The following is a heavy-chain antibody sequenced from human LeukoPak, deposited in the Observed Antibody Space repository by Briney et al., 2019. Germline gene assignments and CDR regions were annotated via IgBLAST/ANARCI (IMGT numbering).Heavy chain of an antibody. V-gene: IGHV1-2*02. Sequence: SVKVSCKASGYTFTGYYMHWVRQAPGQGLEWMGWINPNSGCTNYAQKFQGMFTMTRDTSISTAYMELSRLRSDDTAVYYCAKGRDGYTPDDAFDIWGQGTMVTVSS. CDR2: INPNSGCT. J-gene: IGHJ3*02. CDR3: AKGRDGYTPDDAFDI. CDR1: GYTFTGYY. D-gene: IGHD5-24*01.